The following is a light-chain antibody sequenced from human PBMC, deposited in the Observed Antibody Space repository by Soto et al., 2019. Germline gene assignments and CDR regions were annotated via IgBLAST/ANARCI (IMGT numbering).Light chain of an antibody. CDR2: DAS. CDR1: QSISSW. J-gene: IGKJ4*01. CDR3: QQYNSYSPLT. V-gene: IGKV1-5*01. Sequence: DIQMTQSPSTLSAFVRDRVTITCRASQSISSWLAWYQQKPGKAPKLLIYDASSLESGVPSRFSGSGSGTEFTLTISSLQPDDFATYYCQQYNSYSPLTSGGGSK.